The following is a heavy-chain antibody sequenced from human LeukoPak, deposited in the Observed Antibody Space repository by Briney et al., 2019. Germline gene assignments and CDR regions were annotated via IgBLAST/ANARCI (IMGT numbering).Heavy chain of an antibody. CDR1: GFTFNSYA. J-gene: IGHJ4*02. Sequence: GGSLRLSCAASGFTFNSYAMSWVRQAPEKGLEWVATISGSGGGTYYADSVKGRFTISRDNSKNTLFLQMNSLRAEDTAVYYCAKRDSSGSYEGDYWGQGTLVTVSS. V-gene: IGHV3-23*01. CDR3: AKRDSSGSYEGDY. D-gene: IGHD1-26*01. CDR2: ISGSGGGT.